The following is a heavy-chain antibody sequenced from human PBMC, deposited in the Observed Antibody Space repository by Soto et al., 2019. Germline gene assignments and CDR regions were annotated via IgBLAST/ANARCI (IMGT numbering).Heavy chain of an antibody. J-gene: IGHJ4*02. V-gene: IGHV1-69*06. Sequence: QVQLVQSGAEVKKPGSSVKVSCKASGGTFSNYVVNWVRQAPGQGLEWMGRIIPISGAANYAQKFQGRVTITAEKPTSTPYMKLSSLRSENTAVYYWARDITRTVLPYFDFWAQGTLVTVPS. CDR3: ARDITRTVLPYFDF. CDR1: GGTFSNYV. CDR2: IIPISGAA. D-gene: IGHD1-7*01.